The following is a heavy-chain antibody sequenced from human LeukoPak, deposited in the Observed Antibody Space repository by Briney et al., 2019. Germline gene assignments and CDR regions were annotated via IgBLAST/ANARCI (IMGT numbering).Heavy chain of an antibody. CDR2: IYHSGST. V-gene: IGHV4-38-2*01. CDR1: GYSISSGYY. CDR3: ARRGSSAGSFDY. J-gene: IGHJ4*02. Sequence: SETLSLTCAVSGYSISSGYYWGWIRQPPGKGPEWIGSIYHSGSTYYNPSLKSRVTISVDTPKNQFYLKLSSVTAADTAVYYCARRGSSAGSFDYWGQGTLVTVSS. D-gene: IGHD6-6*01.